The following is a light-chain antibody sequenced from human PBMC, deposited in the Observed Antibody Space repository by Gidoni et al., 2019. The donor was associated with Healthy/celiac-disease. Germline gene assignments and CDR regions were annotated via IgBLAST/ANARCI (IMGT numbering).Light chain of an antibody. J-gene: IGLJ3*02. CDR1: SSNIGNNA. CDR3: AACDDSLNGWV. V-gene: IGLV1-36*01. Sequence: SCSGSSSNIGNNAVNWYQQLPGKAPKLLIYYDDLLPAGVSDRFSGSKSGTSASLAISGLQSEDEADYYCAACDDSLNGWVFGGGTKLTVL. CDR2: YDD.